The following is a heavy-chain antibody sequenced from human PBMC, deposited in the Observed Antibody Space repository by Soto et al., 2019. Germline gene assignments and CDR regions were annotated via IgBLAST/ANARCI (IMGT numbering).Heavy chain of an antibody. V-gene: IGHV1-69*13. CDR1: GGTFSSHS. D-gene: IGHD1-1*01. CDR3: ATGSFTSTGGRIGYHYNAMDV. CDR2: IIPIFGPA. Sequence: SVKVSCKSSGGTFSSHSINWVRQAPGQGLGWMGGIIPIFGPANFAKKFQGRVTITADESTTTAYMELSSLTSEDTAVYYCATGSFTSTGGRIGYHYNAMDVWGQGTTVTVSS. J-gene: IGHJ6*02.